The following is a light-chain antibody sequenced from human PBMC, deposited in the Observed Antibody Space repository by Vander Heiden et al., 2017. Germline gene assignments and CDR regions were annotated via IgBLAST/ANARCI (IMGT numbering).Light chain of an antibody. Sequence: EIVLTQSPGTLSLSPGERATLSFRASQSVSSSYLSWYQQKHGQAPRLLIDGAASRATGIPDRCIGSGSGTDFTPTISRLEPEDFSVYYCQQYGSSPMYTFGQGTKLEIK. CDR2: GAA. CDR3: QQYGSSPMYT. V-gene: IGKV3-20*01. CDR1: QSVSSSY. J-gene: IGKJ2*01.